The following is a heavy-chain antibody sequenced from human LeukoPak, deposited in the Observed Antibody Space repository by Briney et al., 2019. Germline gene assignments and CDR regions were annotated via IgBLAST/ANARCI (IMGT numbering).Heavy chain of an antibody. V-gene: IGHV4-34*01. D-gene: IGHD3-3*01. CDR2: VSRSGTT. J-gene: IGHJ6*02. CDR3: ARGQRTIDYWSAGPRAYYSGLDV. CDR1: GGSLSDHY. Sequence: SETLSLTCAVHGGSLSDHYWSWIRQTPGKGLEWIGEVSRSGTTKYNPSHKSRVIISVDTSKKQFSLRLISVTAADTAVYFCARGQRTIDYWSAGPRAYYSGLDVWGQGTTVTVSS.